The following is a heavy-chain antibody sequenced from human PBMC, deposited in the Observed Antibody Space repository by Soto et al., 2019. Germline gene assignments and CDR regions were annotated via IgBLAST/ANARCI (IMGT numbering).Heavy chain of an antibody. V-gene: IGHV4-39*01. CDR2: IYYSGST. CDR3: ARLSLIQLWLYYFDY. Sequence: SETLSLTCTVSGGSISSSSYNWGWIRQPPGKGLEWIGSIYYSGSTYYNPSLKSRVTISVDTSKNQFSLKLSSVTAADTAVYYCARLSLIQLWLYYFDYWGQGTLVTVSS. CDR1: GGSISSSSYN. D-gene: IGHD5-18*01. J-gene: IGHJ4*02.